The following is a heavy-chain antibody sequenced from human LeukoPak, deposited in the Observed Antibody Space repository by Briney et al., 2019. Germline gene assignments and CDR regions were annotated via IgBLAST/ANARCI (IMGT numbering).Heavy chain of an antibody. CDR1: GFIFSNYN. Sequence: GGSLRLSCAASGFIFSNYNMNWLRQAPGKGLEWVATIGTDGGYIYYADPVKGRFTISRDNAKSSLYLQMNSLRAEDTAVYYCARPYWGYYFDNWGQGTLVTVSS. CDR3: ARPYWGYYFDN. V-gene: IGHV3-21*01. J-gene: IGHJ4*02. D-gene: IGHD7-27*01. CDR2: IGTDGGYI.